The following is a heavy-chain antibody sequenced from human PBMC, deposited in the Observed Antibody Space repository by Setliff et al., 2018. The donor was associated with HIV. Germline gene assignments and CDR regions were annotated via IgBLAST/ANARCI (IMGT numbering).Heavy chain of an antibody. Sequence: SETLSLTCAVSGYSISSGYYWGGIRQPPGKGLEWIGSIYHSGSTYYNTSLKSRVTISVATSKNQFSLKLSSVTAADTAVYYWAREGVGWSGAFDIWGQGTMVTVSS. CDR2: IYHSGST. J-gene: IGHJ3*02. D-gene: IGHD1-26*01. CDR3: AREGVGWSGAFDI. CDR1: GYSISSGYY. V-gene: IGHV4-38-2*02.